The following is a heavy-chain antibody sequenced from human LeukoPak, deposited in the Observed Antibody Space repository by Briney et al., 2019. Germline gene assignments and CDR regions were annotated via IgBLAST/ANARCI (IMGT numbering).Heavy chain of an antibody. V-gene: IGHV4-34*01. CDR2: INHSGST. CDR1: GGSFSGYY. J-gene: IGHJ2*01. D-gene: IGHD3-10*01. Sequence: SETLSLTCAVYGGSFSGYYWSWIRQPPGKGLEWIGEINHSGSTNYNPSLKRRVTISVDTSKDQFSLKLSPVTAADTAVYYCARDASPGGWYFDLWGRGTMVTVSS. CDR3: ARDASPGGWYFDL.